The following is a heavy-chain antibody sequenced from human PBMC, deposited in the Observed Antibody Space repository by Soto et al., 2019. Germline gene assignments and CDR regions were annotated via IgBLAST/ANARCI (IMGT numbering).Heavy chain of an antibody. J-gene: IGHJ4*02. Sequence: QVQLVESGGGVVQPGRSLKLSCADSGFTFSSYAMHWVRQAPGKGLEWVAIISYDGSIKYYADSVKGRFTISRDNSKNTLYLQMNSRRAEDTAVYYCARDLSGYGYDYWGPGTLVNVSS. CDR1: GFTFSSYA. D-gene: IGHD5-18*01. V-gene: IGHV3-30*04. CDR3: ARDLSGYGYDY. CDR2: ISYDGSIK.